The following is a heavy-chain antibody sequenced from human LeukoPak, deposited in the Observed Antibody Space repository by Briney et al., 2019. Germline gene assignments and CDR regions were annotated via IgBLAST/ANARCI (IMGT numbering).Heavy chain of an antibody. D-gene: IGHD5-18*01. V-gene: IGHV3-23*01. CDR1: GFTFSSYA. J-gene: IGHJ5*02. CDR2: ISGSGGST. CDR3: AKKRGYSYGNNWFDP. Sequence: GGSLRLSCAASGFTFSSYAMSWVRQAPGKGLEWVSAISGSGGSTYYADSVKGRFTISRDNSKNTLYLQMNRLRAEDTAVYYCAKKRGYSYGNNWFDPWGQGTLVTVSS.